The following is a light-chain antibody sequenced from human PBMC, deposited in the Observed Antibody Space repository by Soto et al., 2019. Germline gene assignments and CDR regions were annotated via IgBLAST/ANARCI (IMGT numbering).Light chain of an antibody. CDR2: GAS. J-gene: IGKJ1*01. Sequence: EIVLTQSPGTLSLSPGERATLSCRASQSISGTFLAWYQHNPGQAPRVLIYGASRRATGIPDRVSGSGSGTDFTLTISRLEHEDFALYYCQQYESCWTFGQGTKVEMK. V-gene: IGKV3-20*01. CDR1: QSISGTF. CDR3: QQYESCWT.